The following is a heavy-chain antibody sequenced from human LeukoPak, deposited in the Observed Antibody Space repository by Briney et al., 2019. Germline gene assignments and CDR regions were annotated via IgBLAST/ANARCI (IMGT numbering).Heavy chain of an antibody. J-gene: IGHJ4*02. CDR2: INAGNGNT. Sequence: ASVKVSCKASGYTFTNYAMHWVRQAPGQRLEWMGWINAGNGNTQYSQKFQGRVTITRDTSATTAYMELSSLTSEDTAVYYCARNMVVVPQTPPTFDYWGQGTLVTVSS. V-gene: IGHV1-3*01. D-gene: IGHD2-2*01. CDR3: ARNMVVVPQTPPTFDY. CDR1: GYTFTNYA.